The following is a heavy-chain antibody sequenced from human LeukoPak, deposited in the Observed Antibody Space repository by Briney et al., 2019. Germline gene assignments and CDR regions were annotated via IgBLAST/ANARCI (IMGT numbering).Heavy chain of an antibody. D-gene: IGHD3-10*01. V-gene: IGHV3-21*01. J-gene: IGHJ4*02. Sequence: PGGSLRLSCAASGFTFSSYSMNWVRQAPGKGLEWVSSISSSSSYIYYADSVKGRFTISRDNAKNSLYLQMNSLRAEDTAVYYCARGRITMVRGVISDPFDYWGQGTLVTVSS. CDR1: GFTFSSYS. CDR2: ISSSSSYI. CDR3: ARGRITMVRGVISDPFDY.